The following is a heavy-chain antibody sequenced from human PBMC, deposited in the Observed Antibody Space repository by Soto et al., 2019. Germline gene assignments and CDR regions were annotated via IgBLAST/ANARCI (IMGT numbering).Heavy chain of an antibody. Sequence: SETLSLTCTVSGGSISSGGYYWSWIRQHPGKGLEWIGYIYYSGSTYYNPSLKSRVTISVDTSKNQFSLKLSSVTAADTAVYYCARFPGYSSGWYVFGPDNRQKTIDYWGQGTLVTVSS. D-gene: IGHD6-19*01. CDR3: ARFPGYSSGWYVFGPDNRQKTIDY. CDR1: GGSISSGGYY. J-gene: IGHJ4*02. CDR2: IYYSGST. V-gene: IGHV4-31*03.